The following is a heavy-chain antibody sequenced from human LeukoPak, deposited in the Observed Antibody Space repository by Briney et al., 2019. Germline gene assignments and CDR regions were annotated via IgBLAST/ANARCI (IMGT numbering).Heavy chain of an antibody. Sequence: SETLSLTCAVYGGSFSGSFSDSYWSRIRQPPGKGPEWIGEINHWGYTNSKPSLKSRVTISIDTSNNHFSLKLTSVTAADTALYYCARDYYDTSGNSQGFDIWGQGTMVTVSS. CDR2: INHWGYT. J-gene: IGHJ3*02. V-gene: IGHV4-34*01. CDR3: ARDYYDTSGNSQGFDI. D-gene: IGHD3-22*01. CDR1: GGSFSGSFSDSY.